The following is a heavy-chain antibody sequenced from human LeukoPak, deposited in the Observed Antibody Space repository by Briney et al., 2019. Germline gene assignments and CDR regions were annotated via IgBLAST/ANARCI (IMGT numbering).Heavy chain of an antibody. CDR1: GYTFTSCG. J-gene: IGHJ5*02. Sequence: ASVKVSCKASGYTFTSCGISWVRQAPGQGLEWMGWISAYNGNTNYAQKLQGRVTMTTDTSTSTAYVELRSLRSDDTAVYYCARESGITMIVEAEENWFDPWGQGTLVTVSS. D-gene: IGHD3-22*01. CDR2: ISAYNGNT. CDR3: ARESGITMIVEAEENWFDP. V-gene: IGHV1-18*01.